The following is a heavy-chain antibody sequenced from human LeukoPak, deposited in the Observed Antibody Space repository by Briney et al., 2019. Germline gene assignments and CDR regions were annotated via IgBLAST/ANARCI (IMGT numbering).Heavy chain of an antibody. CDR3: ARGTGVTLRRNSGFDY. V-gene: IGHV4-59*01. J-gene: IGHJ4*02. Sequence: NPSETLSLTCTVSGGSISSYYWSWIRQPPGKGLEWIGYIYYSGSTNYNPSLESRVTISVDTSKNQFSLKLSSVTAADTAVYYCARGTGVTLRRNSGFDYWGQGTLVTVSS. CDR2: IYYSGST. D-gene: IGHD4-23*01. CDR1: GGSISSYY.